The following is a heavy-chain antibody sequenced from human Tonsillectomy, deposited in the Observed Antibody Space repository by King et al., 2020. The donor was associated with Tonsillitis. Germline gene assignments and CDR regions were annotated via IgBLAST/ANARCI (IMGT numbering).Heavy chain of an antibody. Sequence: VQLVESGGGLVKPGGSLRLSCAASGFTFSDYYMTWIRQTPGRGLEWVSYISSSGRPIYYTDSVKGRFTISRDNAKNSLSLQMNSLTAEDTAVYYCARRGDSGTYGLGFDLWGQGTLLTVSS. CDR1: GFTFSDYY. D-gene: IGHD1-26*01. J-gene: IGHJ4*02. V-gene: IGHV3-11*01. CDR3: ARRGDSGTYGLGFDL. CDR2: ISSSGRPI.